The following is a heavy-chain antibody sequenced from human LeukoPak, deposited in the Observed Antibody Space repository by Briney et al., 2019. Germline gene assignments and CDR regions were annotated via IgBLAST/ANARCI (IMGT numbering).Heavy chain of an antibody. Sequence: TTGESLRLSGAASGFSVSNKYMSWVRQAPGKGLDWVSYISSTSSYIYYADSVKGRFTISRDNAKNSLFLQMNSLRAEDTAVYYCARELMGLTMIVVVNPIDYWGQGTLVTVSS. V-gene: IGHV3-21*01. D-gene: IGHD3-22*01. CDR3: ARELMGLTMIVVVNPIDY. CDR2: ISSTSSYI. CDR1: GFSVSNKY. J-gene: IGHJ4*02.